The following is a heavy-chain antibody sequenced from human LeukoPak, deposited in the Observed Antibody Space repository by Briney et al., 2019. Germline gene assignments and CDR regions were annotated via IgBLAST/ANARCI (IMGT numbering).Heavy chain of an antibody. CDR1: GGSYSGYY. J-gene: IGHJ4*02. D-gene: IGHD3-22*01. V-gene: IGHV4-34*01. CDR2: INHSGST. Sequence: KPSETLSLTCAVYGGSYSGYYWSWIRQPPGKGLEWIGEINHSGSTNYNPSLKSRVTISVDTSKNQFSLKLSSVTAADTAVYYCARGPYYDSSGYYSYWGQGTLVTVSS. CDR3: ARGPYYDSSGYYSY.